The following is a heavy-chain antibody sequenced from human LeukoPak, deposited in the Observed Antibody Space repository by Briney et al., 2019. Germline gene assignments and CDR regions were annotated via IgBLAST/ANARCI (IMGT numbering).Heavy chain of an antibody. Sequence: ASVKVSCKASGYTFTGYYMHWVRQAPGQGLERMGRINPNSGGTNYAQKFQGRVTMTRDTSISTAYIELSRLRSDDTAVYYCARAMLTQLRFLEWYLDYWGQGTLVTVSS. CDR3: ARAMLTQLRFLEWYLDY. J-gene: IGHJ4*02. V-gene: IGHV1-2*06. CDR2: INPNSGGT. D-gene: IGHD3-3*01. CDR1: GYTFTGYY.